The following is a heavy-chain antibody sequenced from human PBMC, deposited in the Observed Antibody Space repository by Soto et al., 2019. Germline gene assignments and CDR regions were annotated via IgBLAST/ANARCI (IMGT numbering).Heavy chain of an antibody. CDR1: GISFDDYA. V-gene: IGHV3-9*01. CDR2: INWDSGDI. Sequence: VQLVESGGGLVQPGGSRRLSCVVSGISFDDYAMHWVRQVPGKGLEWVSGINWDSGDIGYADSVKGRFTISRDNAKNSLYLQMNSPKTEDTALYYCAKDTAPGFYDANGHLDYWGQGTPVTVSS. CDR3: AKDTAPGFYDANGHLDY. J-gene: IGHJ4*02. D-gene: IGHD2-8*01.